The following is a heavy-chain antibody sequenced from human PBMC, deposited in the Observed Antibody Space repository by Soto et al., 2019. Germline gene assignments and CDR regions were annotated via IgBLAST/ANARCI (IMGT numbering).Heavy chain of an antibody. Sequence: GASVKVSCKASGFTFTSSAVQWVRQARGQRLEWIGWIVVGSGNTNYAQKFQERVTITRDMSTSTAYMELSSLRSEDTAVYYCAAPTLKWPGDWFDHWGQGTLVTVSS. J-gene: IGHJ5*02. CDR3: AAPTLKWPGDWFDH. CDR2: IVVGSGNT. CDR1: GFTFTSSA. V-gene: IGHV1-58*01. D-gene: IGHD2-8*01.